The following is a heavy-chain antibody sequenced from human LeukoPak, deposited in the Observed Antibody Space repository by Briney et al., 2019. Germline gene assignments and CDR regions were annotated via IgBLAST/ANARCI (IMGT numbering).Heavy chain of an antibody. Sequence: GGSLRLSCAASGFTFSSYWMSWVRQAPGKGLEWVANINQDGSEKYYVDSVKGRFTIARDNAKNSLYLQMNSLRAEDTAVYYCARDYVQWEQLGYNWFDPWGQGTLVTVSS. J-gene: IGHJ5*02. D-gene: IGHD1-26*01. CDR1: GFTFSSYW. V-gene: IGHV3-7*01. CDR2: INQDGSEK. CDR3: ARDYVQWEQLGYNWFDP.